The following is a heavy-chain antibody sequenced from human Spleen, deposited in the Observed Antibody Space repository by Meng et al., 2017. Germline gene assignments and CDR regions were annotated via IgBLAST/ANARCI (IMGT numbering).Heavy chain of an antibody. V-gene: IGHV3-33*01. CDR3: ARIMSGSYYYDSMDV. D-gene: IGHD3-3*01. CDR1: GFTFSSYG. Sequence: LSLTCAASGFTFSSYGMHWVRQAPGKELEWVTMIWYDGNNKYYADSVKGRFSISRDNSKNTLYLQMNTLRAEDTAMYYCARIMSGSYYYDSMDVWGQGTTVTVSS. J-gene: IGHJ6*02. CDR2: IWYDGNNK.